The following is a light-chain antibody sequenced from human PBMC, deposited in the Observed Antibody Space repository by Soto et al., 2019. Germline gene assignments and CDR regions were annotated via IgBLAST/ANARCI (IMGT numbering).Light chain of an antibody. CDR1: QGISTY. Sequence: DIQLTQSPSLLSASVGDRVTITCRASQGISTYLAWYQQTSGKAPKLLISAASTLQRGVPSRFSGSGSGTQFTLTISSLQPVDFATYYCQQLNAYPLTFGGGTRVEIK. V-gene: IGKV1-9*01. CDR2: AAS. J-gene: IGKJ4*01. CDR3: QQLNAYPLT.